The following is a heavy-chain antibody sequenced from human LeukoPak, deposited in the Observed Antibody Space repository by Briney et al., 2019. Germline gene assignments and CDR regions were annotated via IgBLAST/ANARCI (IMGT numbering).Heavy chain of an antibody. J-gene: IGHJ4*02. CDR1: GYTFTSHG. CDR3: ARGGVPAATPDY. V-gene: IGHV1-8*02. D-gene: IGHD2-2*02. Sequence: ASVKVSCKASGYTFTSHGMNWVRQATGQGLEWMGWMNPNSGNTGYAQKFQGRVTMTRNTSISTAYMELSSLRSEDTAVYYCARGGVPAATPDYWGQGTLVTVSS. CDR2: MNPNSGNT.